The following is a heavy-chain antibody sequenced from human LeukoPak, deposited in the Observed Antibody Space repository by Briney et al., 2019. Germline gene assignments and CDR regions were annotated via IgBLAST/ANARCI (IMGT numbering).Heavy chain of an antibody. CDR3: AREEAVADNGKGSGRSID. J-gene: IGHJ4*02. Sequence: GASVKVSCKASGYTFTSYGISWVRQAPGQGLEWMGWISAYNGNTNYAQKFQGRVTITADKSTSTAYIELSSLRSEDTAVYYCAREEAVADNGKGSGRSIDWGQGTLVTVSS. D-gene: IGHD6-19*01. CDR2: ISAYNGNT. V-gene: IGHV1-18*01. CDR1: GYTFTSYG.